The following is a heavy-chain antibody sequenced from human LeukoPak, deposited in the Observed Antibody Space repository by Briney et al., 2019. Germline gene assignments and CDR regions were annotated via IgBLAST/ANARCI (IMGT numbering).Heavy chain of an antibody. D-gene: IGHD1-26*01. J-gene: IGHJ4*02. V-gene: IGHV4-39*07. CDR1: GGSISSSSYY. CDR3: ARYRGSYQHFDY. CDR2: IYYSGST. Sequence: SETLSLTCTVSGGSISSSSYYWGWIRQPPGKGLEWIGSIYYSGSTYYNPSLKSRVTISVDTSKNQFSLKLSPVTAADTAVYYCARYRGSYQHFDYWGQGTLVTVSS.